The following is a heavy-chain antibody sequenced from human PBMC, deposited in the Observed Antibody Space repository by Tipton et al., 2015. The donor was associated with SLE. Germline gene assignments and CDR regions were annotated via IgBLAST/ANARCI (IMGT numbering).Heavy chain of an antibody. CDR1: GFTFSSYA. CDR3: AKHSAGLTYFDY. V-gene: IGHV3-30*04. D-gene: IGHD4/OR15-4a*01. J-gene: IGHJ4*02. Sequence: SLRLSCAASGFTFSSYAMHWVRQAPGKGLEWVAVISYDGSNKYYADSVKGRFTISRDNSKNTLYLQMDGLRADDTAVYYCAKHSAGLTYFDYWGQGTLVTVSS. CDR2: ISYDGSNK.